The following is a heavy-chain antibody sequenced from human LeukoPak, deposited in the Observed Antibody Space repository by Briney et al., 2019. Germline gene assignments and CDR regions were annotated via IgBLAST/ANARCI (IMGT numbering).Heavy chain of an antibody. J-gene: IGHJ4*02. D-gene: IGHD3-10*01. Sequence: GGSLRLSCAASGFTFSSYGMHWVRQAPGKGLEWVAVIWYVGSNKYYADSVKGRFTISRDNSKNTLYLQMNSLRAEDTAVYYCARDKDTMVRGIIGYWGQGTLVTVSS. V-gene: IGHV3-33*01. CDR3: ARDKDTMVRGIIGY. CDR1: GFTFSSYG. CDR2: IWYVGSNK.